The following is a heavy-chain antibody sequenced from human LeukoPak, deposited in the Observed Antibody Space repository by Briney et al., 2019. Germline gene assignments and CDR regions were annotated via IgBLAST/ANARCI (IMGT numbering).Heavy chain of an antibody. CDR1: GGSISTYY. CDR3: AKVVSGWFDP. Sequence: SETLSLTCTVSGGSISTYYWTWIRQPPGKGLEWIGHIYDNGRTRSNPSLKSRVIVSVDTSKNQFFLKMTSVTAADTAVYYCAKVVSGWFDPWGQGTLVTVSS. CDR2: IYDNGRT. D-gene: IGHD6-19*01. J-gene: IGHJ5*02. V-gene: IGHV4-59*01.